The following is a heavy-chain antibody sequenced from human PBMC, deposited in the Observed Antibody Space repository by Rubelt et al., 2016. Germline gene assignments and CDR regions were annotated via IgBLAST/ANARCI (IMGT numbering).Heavy chain of an antibody. CDR3: ARAAGWFDP. Sequence: GSGGDVVQPGRSLRLSCAATGFTFSSYAISWVRQAPGKGLQWVSVISGSGGSTYYADSVKGRFTISRDNAKNSLYLQMNSLRAEDTAVYYCARAAGWFDPWGQGTLVTVSS. CDR1: GFTFSSYA. J-gene: IGHJ5*02. V-gene: IGHV3-23*01. CDR2: ISGSGGST.